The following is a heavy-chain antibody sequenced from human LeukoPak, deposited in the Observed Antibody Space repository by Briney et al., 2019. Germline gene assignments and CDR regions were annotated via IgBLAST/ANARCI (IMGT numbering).Heavy chain of an antibody. Sequence: SETLSLTCTVSGGSISSGSYYWSWIRQPAGKGLEWIGRIYTSGSTNYNPSLKSRVTISDTSKNQFSLKLSSVTAADTAVYYCARSGRGPSYYYYYMDVWGKGTTVTVSS. CDR1: GGSISSGSYY. V-gene: IGHV4-61*02. CDR3: ARSGRGPSYYYYYMDV. CDR2: IYTSGST. J-gene: IGHJ6*03.